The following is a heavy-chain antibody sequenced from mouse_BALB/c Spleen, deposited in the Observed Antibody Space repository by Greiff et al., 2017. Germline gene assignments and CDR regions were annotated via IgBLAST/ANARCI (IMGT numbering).Heavy chain of an antibody. CDR1: GFSLTGYG. V-gene: IGHV2-6-7*01. Sequence: VKLVESGPGLVAPSQSLSITCTVSGFSLTGYGVNWVRQPPGKGLEWLGMIWGDGSTDYNSALKSRLSISKDNSKSQVFLKMNSLQTDDTARYYCARDNYYGSSYAAMDYWGQGTSVTVSS. J-gene: IGHJ4*01. CDR2: IWGDGST. D-gene: IGHD1-1*01. CDR3: ARDNYYGSSYAAMDY.